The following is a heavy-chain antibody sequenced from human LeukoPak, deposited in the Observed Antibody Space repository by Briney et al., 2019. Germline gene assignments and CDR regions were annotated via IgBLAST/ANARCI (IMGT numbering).Heavy chain of an antibody. D-gene: IGHD3-3*01. CDR3: ARGPTYYDFWSGYYTEYYFDY. V-gene: IGHV1-18*01. CDR1: GYSFTSYG. Sequence: ASVKVSCKASGYSFTSYGISWVRQAPGQGVEWMGWISAYNGNTNYAQKLQGRVTMTTDTSTSTAYMELRSLRSDDTAVYYCARGPTYYDFWSGYYTEYYFDYWGQGTLVTVS. CDR2: ISAYNGNT. J-gene: IGHJ4*02.